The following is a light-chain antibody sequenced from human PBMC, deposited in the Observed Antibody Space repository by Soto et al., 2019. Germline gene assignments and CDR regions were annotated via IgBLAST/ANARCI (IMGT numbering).Light chain of an antibody. V-gene: IGKV3-20*01. CDR1: QSASSNY. CDR3: QHYGSSSWA. J-gene: IGKJ1*01. Sequence: ETVLTQSPGTLSLSPGERATLSCRASQSASSNYLAWYQQKPGQAPRLLIYGASSRATGIPDRFSGSGSGTDFTLTIRRLEPEDFAVYYCQHYGSSSWAFGQGTKVEIK. CDR2: GAS.